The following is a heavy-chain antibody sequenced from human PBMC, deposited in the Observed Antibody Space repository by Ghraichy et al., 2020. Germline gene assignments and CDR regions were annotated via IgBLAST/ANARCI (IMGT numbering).Heavy chain of an antibody. Sequence: GGSLRLSCAASGFTFSIYAMSWVRRAPGKGLEWVSGISGSAGGTYYADSVKGRFTISRDNSKNTLYLEVTSLGVEDTAVYYCGRGVANYYYFDLDVLGQGTTVTVSS. CDR2: ISGSAGGT. J-gene: IGHJ6*02. CDR1: GFTFSIYA. V-gene: IGHV3-23*01. D-gene: IGHD2-15*01. CDR3: GRGVANYYYFDLDV.